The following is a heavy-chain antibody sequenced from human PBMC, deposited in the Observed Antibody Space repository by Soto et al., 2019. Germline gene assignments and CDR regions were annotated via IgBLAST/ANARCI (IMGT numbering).Heavy chain of an antibody. CDR3: ARADRSTMVRAYSH. CDR1: GGTFSSYA. CDR2: IIPIFGTA. J-gene: IGHJ1*01. Sequence: SVKVSCKASGGTFSSYAISWVRQAPGQGLEWMGGIIPIFGTANYAQKFQGRVTITADESTSTAYMELSSLRSEDTAVYYCARADRSTMVRAYSHWGQGTMVTVYS. V-gene: IGHV1-69*13. D-gene: IGHD3-10*01.